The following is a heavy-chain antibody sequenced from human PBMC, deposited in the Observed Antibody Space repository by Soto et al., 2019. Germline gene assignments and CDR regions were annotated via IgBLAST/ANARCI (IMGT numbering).Heavy chain of an antibody. CDR2: ISSSSTI. CDR1: GFTYSSYW. V-gene: IGHV3-48*02. Sequence: CAASGFTYSSYWMNWVRQAPGKGLEWVSYISSSSTIYYADSVKGRFTISRDNAKNSLYLQMNSLRDEDTAVYYCASVAGYNYFDHWGQGTLVTVSS. J-gene: IGHJ4*02. D-gene: IGHD6-25*01. CDR3: ASVAGYNYFDH.